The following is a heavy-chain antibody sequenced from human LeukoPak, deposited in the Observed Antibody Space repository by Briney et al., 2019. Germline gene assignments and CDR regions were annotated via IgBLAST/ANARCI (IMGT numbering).Heavy chain of an antibody. D-gene: IGHD6-13*01. Sequence: SETLSLTCTVSGGSISSYYWSWIRQPPGKGLEWIGYIYYSGSTNYNPSLKSRVTISVDTSKNQFSLKLSSVTAADTAVYYCTRDPGGAADIYFQHWGQGSLVTVSS. CDR2: IYYSGST. CDR1: GGSISSYY. V-gene: IGHV4-59*01. CDR3: TRDPGGAADIYFQH. J-gene: IGHJ1*01.